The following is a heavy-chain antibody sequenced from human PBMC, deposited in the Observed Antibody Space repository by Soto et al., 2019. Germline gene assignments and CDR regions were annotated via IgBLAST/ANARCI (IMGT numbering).Heavy chain of an antibody. Sequence: QVQLVQSGAEVKKPGASVKVSCKASGYTFTSYYMHWVRQAPGQGLEWMGIINPSGGSTSYAQKFQGRVTMTRDTSTSTVYMELSSLRSEDTAVYYCARDHLAAAGTHYYGMGVWGQGTTVTVSS. CDR3: ARDHLAAAGTHYYGMGV. D-gene: IGHD6-13*01. J-gene: IGHJ6*02. CDR2: INPSGGST. V-gene: IGHV1-46*01. CDR1: GYTFTSYY.